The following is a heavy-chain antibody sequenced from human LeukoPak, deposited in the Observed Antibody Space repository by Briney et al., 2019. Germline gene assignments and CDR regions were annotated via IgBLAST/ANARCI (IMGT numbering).Heavy chain of an antibody. CDR1: GYSISSGYC. CDR3: ARLCSSTSCRRDY. D-gene: IGHD2-2*01. Sequence: SETLSLTCAVSGYSISSGYCWGWIRQPPGKGLEWIGSIYHSGSTYYNPSLKSRVTISVDTSKNQFSLKLSSVTAADTAVYYCARLCSSTSCRRDYWGQGTLVTVSS. J-gene: IGHJ4*02. CDR2: IYHSGST. V-gene: IGHV4-38-2*01.